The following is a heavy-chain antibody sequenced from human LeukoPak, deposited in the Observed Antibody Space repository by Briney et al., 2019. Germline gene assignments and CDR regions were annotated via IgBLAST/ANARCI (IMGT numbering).Heavy chain of an antibody. D-gene: IGHD3-3*01. Sequence: GGSLRLSCAASGFTFTSYAMTWVRQAPGKGLEWLSSINGRGVNTYYSDAMKDRLTISRDNSKNTVYLQMKSLTTEDTAFYYCTKARDGYGVDTNDFWGQGTLVTVSS. CDR2: INGRGVNT. J-gene: IGHJ4*02. CDR1: GFTFTSYA. V-gene: IGHV3-23*01. CDR3: TKARDGYGVDTNDF.